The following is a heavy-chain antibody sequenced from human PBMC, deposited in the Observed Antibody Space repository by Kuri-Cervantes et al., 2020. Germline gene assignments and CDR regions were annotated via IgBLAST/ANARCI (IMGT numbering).Heavy chain of an antibody. CDR1: GYTLTELS. V-gene: IGHV1-24*01. CDR3: ATDRVRSAYWAMDV. D-gene: IGHD3-22*01. CDR2: FDPEDGET. J-gene: IGHJ6*03. Sequence: ASVKVSCKVSGYTLTELSMHWVRQAPGKGLEWMGGFDPEDGETIYPQKFQGRVTMTEDASTDTAYMELSSLRSEDTAVYYCATDRVRSAYWAMDVWGKGTTVTVSS.